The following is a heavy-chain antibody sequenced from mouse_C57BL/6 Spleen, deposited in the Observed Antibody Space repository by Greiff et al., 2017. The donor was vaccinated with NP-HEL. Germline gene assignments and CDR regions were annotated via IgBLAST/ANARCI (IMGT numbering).Heavy chain of an antibody. CDR1: GYTFNSYW. J-gene: IGHJ2*01. Sequence: QVQLQQPGAELVMPGASVKLSCKASGYTFNSYWMHWVKQRPGQGLEWIGEIDPSDSYTNYNQKFKGKSTLTVDKSSSTAYMQLSSLTSEDSAVYYCARNYYGSIPYYFDYWGQGTTLTVSS. D-gene: IGHD1-1*01. V-gene: IGHV1-69*01. CDR2: IDPSDSYT. CDR3: ARNYYGSIPYYFDY.